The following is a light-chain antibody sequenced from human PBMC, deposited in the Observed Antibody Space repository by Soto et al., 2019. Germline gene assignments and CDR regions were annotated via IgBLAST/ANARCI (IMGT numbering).Light chain of an antibody. CDR1: QDISNY. J-gene: IGKJ2*01. CDR2: AAS. V-gene: IGKV1-9*01. CDR3: QQLNSYSYT. Sequence: DIQLTQSPSFLSASVGDRVTITCRASQDISNYFAWYQQKPGKAPKLLIYAASTLQSGVPSRFSGSGSGTEFTLTISSLQPEDFATYYCQQLNSYSYTFGQGTKLEIK.